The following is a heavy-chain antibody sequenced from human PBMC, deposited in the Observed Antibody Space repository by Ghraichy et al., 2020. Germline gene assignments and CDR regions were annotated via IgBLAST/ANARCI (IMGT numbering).Heavy chain of an antibody. CDR1: GFTFSSYA. Sequence: GGSLRLSCAASGFTFSSYAMSWVRQAPGKGLEWVSAISGSGGSTYYADSVKGRFTISRDNSKNTLYLQMNSLRAEDTAVYYCARPKYYYDSSGYYSPYFDYWGQGTLVTVSS. V-gene: IGHV3-23*01. D-gene: IGHD3-22*01. J-gene: IGHJ4*02. CDR2: ISGSGGST. CDR3: ARPKYYYDSSGYYSPYFDY.